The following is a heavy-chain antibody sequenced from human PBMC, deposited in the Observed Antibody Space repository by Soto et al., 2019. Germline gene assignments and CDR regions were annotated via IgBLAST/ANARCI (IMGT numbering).Heavy chain of an antibody. D-gene: IGHD3-16*02. V-gene: IGHV3-23*01. CDR1: GFTFSSYA. J-gene: IGHJ4*02. Sequence: GGSLRLSCAASGFTFSSYAMSWVRQAPGKGLEWVSTINDSGGSTYYADSVKGRFTLSRDNSKNTLFLQMNSLRAEDTAIYYCAKGLYPRAPSSPPDYWGQGTLVTVSS. CDR3: AKGLYPRAPSSPPDY. CDR2: INDSGGST.